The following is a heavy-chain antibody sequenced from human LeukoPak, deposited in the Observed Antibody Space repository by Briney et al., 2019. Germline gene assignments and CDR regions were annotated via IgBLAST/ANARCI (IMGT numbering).Heavy chain of an antibody. CDR1: GYTFTGYY. J-gene: IGHJ4*02. CDR3: ARRFRSGSYYFDY. D-gene: IGHD1-26*01. CDR2: INPNSGGT. Sequence: ASVKVSCKASGYTFTGYYMHWVRQAPGQGLEWMRRINPNSGGTNYAQKFQGRVTMTRDTSISTAYMELSRLRSDDTAVYYCARRFRSGSYYFDYWGQGTLVTVSS. V-gene: IGHV1-2*06.